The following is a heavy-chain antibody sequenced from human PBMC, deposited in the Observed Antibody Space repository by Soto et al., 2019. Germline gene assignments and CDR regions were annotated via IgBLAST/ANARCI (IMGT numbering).Heavy chain of an antibody. CDR3: ARVRRYCSSTSCYGPSYYYYGMDV. CDR2: IIPIFGTA. CDR1: GGTFSSYA. D-gene: IGHD2-2*01. Sequence: QVQLVQSGAEVKKPGSSVKVSCKASGGTFSSYAISWVRQAPGQGLEWMGGIIPIFGTANYAQKFQGRVTSTADESTSTAYMELSSLRSEETAVYYCARVRRYCSSTSCYGPSYYYYGMDVWGQGTTVTVSS. J-gene: IGHJ6*02. V-gene: IGHV1-69*01.